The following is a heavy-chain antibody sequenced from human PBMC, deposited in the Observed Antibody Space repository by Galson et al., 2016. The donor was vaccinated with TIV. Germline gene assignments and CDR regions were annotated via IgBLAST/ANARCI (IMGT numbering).Heavy chain of an antibody. CDR2: IYPDNSDT. Sequence: QSGAEVKKPGESLNISCQGFGYPFTSHWIAWVRQKPGKGLEWLAIIYPDNSDTRYSPSFEGQVTISADMSTSTAYLQWSSLKASDTALYYCARRGTYTTGWYGEFDLWGQGTLVTVSS. J-gene: IGHJ5*02. CDR3: ARRGTYTTGWYGEFDL. V-gene: IGHV5-51*03. D-gene: IGHD6-19*01. CDR1: GYPFTSHW.